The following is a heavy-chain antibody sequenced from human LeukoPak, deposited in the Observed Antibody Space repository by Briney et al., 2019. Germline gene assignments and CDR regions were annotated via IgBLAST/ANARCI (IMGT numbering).Heavy chain of an antibody. Sequence: SVKVSFTASGGTFSSYAISWVRQAPGQGLEWLGGIITIFGTANYAQKFQGRVTITTDESTSTAYMELSSLRSEDTAVYYCASPGSTYQLPTHFDYWGQGTLVTVSS. V-gene: IGHV1-69*05. D-gene: IGHD2-2*01. CDR2: IITIFGTA. CDR3: ASPGSTYQLPTHFDY. J-gene: IGHJ4*02. CDR1: GGTFSSYA.